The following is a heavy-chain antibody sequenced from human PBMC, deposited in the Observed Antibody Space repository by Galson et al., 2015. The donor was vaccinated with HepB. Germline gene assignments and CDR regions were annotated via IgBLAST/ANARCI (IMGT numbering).Heavy chain of an antibody. CDR3: ARGLVGATNVPYFDY. Sequence: SVKVSCKASGYTFTGYYMHWVRQAPGQGLEWMGWINPNSGGTNYAQKFQGRVTMTRDTSISTAYMELSRLRSDDTAVYYCARGLVGATNVPYFDYWGQGTLVAVSS. J-gene: IGHJ4*02. CDR2: INPNSGGT. V-gene: IGHV1-2*02. CDR1: GYTFTGYY. D-gene: IGHD1-26*01.